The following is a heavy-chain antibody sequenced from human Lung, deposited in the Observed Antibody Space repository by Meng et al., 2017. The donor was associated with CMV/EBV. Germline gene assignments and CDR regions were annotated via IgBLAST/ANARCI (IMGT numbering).Heavy chain of an antibody. CDR3: VRSTPAGTDYWD. J-gene: IGHJ1*01. CDR1: FNSRSYW. CDR2: ITSDGAKRESKT. Sequence: FNSRSYWMHWVRQAPGKGLEWVTRITSDGAKRESKTEYADSVKGRFTISRDNAENTVFLQMNSLRVEDTALYYCVRSTPAGTDYWDWGQGTLVTVSS. D-gene: IGHD4-11*01. V-gene: IGHV3-74*03.